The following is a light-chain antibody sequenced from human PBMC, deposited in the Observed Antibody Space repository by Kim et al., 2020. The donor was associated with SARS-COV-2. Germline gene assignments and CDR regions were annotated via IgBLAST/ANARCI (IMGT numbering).Light chain of an antibody. V-gene: IGLV2-11*01. CDR2: DVS. Sequence: QSALTQPRSVSGSPGQSVAISCTGTSSDVGGYKYVSWYQQHPGKAPKLMIYDVSERPSGVPDRFSGSKSGITASLTISGLQPEDEADYYCCSYAGIYTLLFGGGTQLTVL. CDR1: SSDVGGYKY. CDR3: CSYAGIYTLL. J-gene: IGLJ2*01.